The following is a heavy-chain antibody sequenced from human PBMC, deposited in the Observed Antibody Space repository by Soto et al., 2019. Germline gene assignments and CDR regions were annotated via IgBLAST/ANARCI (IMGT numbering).Heavy chain of an antibody. CDR3: ARTTAFVSGTYPPAHFDC. J-gene: IGHJ4*02. D-gene: IGHD3-16*01. V-gene: IGHV4-34*01. CDR2: INHSGST. Sequence: SETLSLTCAVYGGSFSGYYWSWIRQSPGKGLEWIGEINHSGSTNYTPSLKSRVTISVDTSKNQVSLKLSSVTAADTAVYYCARTTAFVSGTYPPAHFDCWGQGTRVTVSS. CDR1: GGSFSGYY.